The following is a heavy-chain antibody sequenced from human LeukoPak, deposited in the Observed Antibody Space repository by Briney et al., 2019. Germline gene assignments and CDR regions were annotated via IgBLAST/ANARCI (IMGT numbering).Heavy chain of an antibody. CDR1: GGSFSGYY. V-gene: IGHV4-34*01. D-gene: IGHD6-13*01. Sequence: SETLSLTCAVYGGSFSGYYWSWIRQPPGKGLEWIGEINHSGSTNYNPSLKSRVTISVDTSKNQFSLKLSSVTAADTAVYYCARGSGLGSSWYGYWGQGTLVTVSS. J-gene: IGHJ4*02. CDR3: ARGSGLGSSWYGY. CDR2: INHSGST.